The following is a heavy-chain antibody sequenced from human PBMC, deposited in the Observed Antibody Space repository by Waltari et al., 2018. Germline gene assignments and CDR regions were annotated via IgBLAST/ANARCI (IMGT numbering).Heavy chain of an antibody. V-gene: IGHV1-69*13. CDR2: IIPIFGTA. D-gene: IGHD5-12*01. J-gene: IGHJ6*02. Sequence: QVQLVQSGAEVKKPGSSVKVSCKASGGTFSSYAISRVRQAPGQGLEWMGGIIPIFGTANYAQKFQGRVTITADESTSKAYMELSSLRSEDTAVYYCASGGYSAHMVPSYYYGMDVWGQGTTVTVSS. CDR3: ASGGYSAHMVPSYYYGMDV. CDR1: GGTFSSYA.